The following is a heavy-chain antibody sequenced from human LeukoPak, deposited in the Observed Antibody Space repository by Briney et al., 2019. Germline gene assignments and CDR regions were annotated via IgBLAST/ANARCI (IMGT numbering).Heavy chain of an antibody. CDR2: INPLFGTA. CDR1: GGTFSSYG. Sequence: GASVKVSRKASGGTFSSYGISGVRQAPGQGLEWMGGINPLFGTANYAQKFQGRLTISADESTSAVYMELTSLRSEDTAVYYCARVVSGYNYGDQFDFWGQGTLVTVSS. J-gene: IGHJ4*02. D-gene: IGHD5-18*01. CDR3: ARVVSGYNYGDQFDF. V-gene: IGHV1-69*13.